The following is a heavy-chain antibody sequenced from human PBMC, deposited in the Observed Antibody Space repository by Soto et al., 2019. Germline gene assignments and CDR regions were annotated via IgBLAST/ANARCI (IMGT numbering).Heavy chain of an antibody. CDR1: GDKFGGAR. V-gene: IGHV5-51*01. J-gene: IGHJ4*02. D-gene: IGHD3-3*02. CDR2: IKPGTSDI. CDR3: ARQLSHICDS. Sequence: PGESLRISYTGFGDKFGGARIGWVRQMPGKGLEWMGIIKPGTSDIRYSPSCRGHVTISADEAVSTAYLQWSSLKASDTAMYYCARQLSHICDSWGQGTLVPVSS.